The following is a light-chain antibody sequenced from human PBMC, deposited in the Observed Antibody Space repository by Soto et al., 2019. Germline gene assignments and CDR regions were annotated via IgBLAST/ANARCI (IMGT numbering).Light chain of an antibody. CDR2: GAS. V-gene: IGKV3-15*01. Sequence: EIVMTQSPATLSVPPGERATLSCRASQSVSSNLAWYQQKPGQAPRLIIYGASTRATGIPARFSGSGSGTEFTLTISSLQSEDFAVYYCQQYNNWPPWTFGQGTKVEIK. CDR1: QSVSSN. J-gene: IGKJ1*01. CDR3: QQYNNWPPWT.